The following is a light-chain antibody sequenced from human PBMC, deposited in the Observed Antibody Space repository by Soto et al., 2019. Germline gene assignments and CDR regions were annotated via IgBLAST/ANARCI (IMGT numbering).Light chain of an antibody. CDR3: SSYTRSSTVV. J-gene: IGLJ2*01. V-gene: IGLV2-14*01. CDR1: SSDVGGYNY. Sequence: QSALTQPASVSGSPGQSITISCTGTSSDVGGYNYVSWYQQHPGKAPKLMIYDVSHRPSGVSNRFSGSKSGNTASLTISGLQAEDEADYYCSSYTRSSTVVFGGGTKVTVL. CDR2: DVS.